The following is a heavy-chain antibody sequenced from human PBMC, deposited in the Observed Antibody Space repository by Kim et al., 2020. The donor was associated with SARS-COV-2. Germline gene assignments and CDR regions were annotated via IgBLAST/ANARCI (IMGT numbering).Heavy chain of an antibody. D-gene: IGHD3-10*01. Sequence: GGSLRLSCAASGFTFEDYSMHWVRQAPGKGLEWVSLISGDGEKTYYADSVKGRFTISRDISKYSLYLQMNSLRTEDTAFYYCAKGLRSDSFYTNFDYWSQGTLVTVSS. J-gene: IGHJ4*02. V-gene: IGHV3-43*02. CDR3: AKGLRSDSFYTNFDY. CDR2: ISGDGEKT. CDR1: GFTFEDYS.